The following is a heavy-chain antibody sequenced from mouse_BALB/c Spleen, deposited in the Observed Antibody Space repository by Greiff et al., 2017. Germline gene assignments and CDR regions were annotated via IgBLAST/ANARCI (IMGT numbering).Heavy chain of an antibody. CDR2: ISSGGSYT. V-gene: IGHV5-6*02. CDR1: GFTFSSYG. D-gene: IGHD2-10*02. CDR3: ARQKYGNYEGYAMDY. J-gene: IGHJ4*01. Sequence: DVKLVESGGDLVKPGGSLKLSCAASGFTFSSYGMSWVRQTPDKRLEWVATISSGGSYTYYPDSVKGRFTISRDNAKNTLYLQMSSLKSEDTAMYYCARQKYGNYEGYAMDYWGQGTSVTVSS.